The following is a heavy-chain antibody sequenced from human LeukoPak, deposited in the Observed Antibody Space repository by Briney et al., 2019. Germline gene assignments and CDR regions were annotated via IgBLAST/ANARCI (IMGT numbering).Heavy chain of an antibody. J-gene: IGHJ4*02. CDR3: ARVLAYCSSTSCHDY. V-gene: IGHV1-18*01. Sequence: ASVKVSCNASGYTFSNYGVSWVRQAPGQGLEWMGWMSAYNGNTDYAQKLQGRVTVTTDTSTSTAYMELTSLRSDDTAVYYCARVLAYCSSTSCHDYWGQGTLVTVSS. D-gene: IGHD2-2*01. CDR1: GYTFSNYG. CDR2: MSAYNGNT.